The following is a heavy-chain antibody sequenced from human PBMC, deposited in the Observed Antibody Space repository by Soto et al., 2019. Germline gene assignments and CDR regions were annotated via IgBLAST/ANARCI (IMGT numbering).Heavy chain of an antibody. CDR1: GFTLSPYA. V-gene: IGHV3-23*01. Sequence: PGESLRHSCAASGFTLSPYAMNWFRQAPEKGQEWVSIISGSGGSIYYADSVKGRFTISRDNSKNTLYLQMNSLRAEDTAVYFCALLIELRSCDWIDYWGRGTLVPVSS. D-gene: IGHD3-9*01. J-gene: IGHJ4*02. CDR2: ISGSGGSI. CDR3: ALLIELRSCDWIDY.